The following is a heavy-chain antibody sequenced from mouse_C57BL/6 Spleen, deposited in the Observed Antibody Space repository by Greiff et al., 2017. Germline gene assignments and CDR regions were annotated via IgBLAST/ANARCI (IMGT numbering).Heavy chain of an antibody. D-gene: IGHD1-1*01. CDR3: TTSYDCSLYD. Sequence: VQLQQSGAELVRPGASVKLSCTASGFTFTDYYMHWVKQRPEQGLEWIGRIDPEDGDTEYAPKFQGKATMTEDTSSNTAYLQLSSLTSEDTAVYYGTTSYDCSLYDWGQGTSVTVSS. V-gene: IGHV14-1*01. CDR2: IDPEDGDT. J-gene: IGHJ4*01. CDR1: GFTFTDYY.